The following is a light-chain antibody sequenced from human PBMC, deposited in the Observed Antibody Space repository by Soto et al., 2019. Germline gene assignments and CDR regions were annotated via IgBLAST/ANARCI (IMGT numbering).Light chain of an antibody. CDR1: SSNIGSNA. Sequence: QSVVTQPPSASGTPGQRVTMSCSGSSSNIGSNAVKWYQQLPGTAPKLLMYSNDQRPSGVPDRFSGSRSGTSASLAISGLQSEDEADYYCAAWDDSLSGPVFGGGTKLTVL. V-gene: IGLV1-44*01. CDR3: AAWDDSLSGPV. CDR2: SND. J-gene: IGLJ2*01.